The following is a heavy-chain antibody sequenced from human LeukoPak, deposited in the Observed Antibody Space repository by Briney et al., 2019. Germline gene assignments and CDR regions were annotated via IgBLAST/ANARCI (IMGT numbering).Heavy chain of an antibody. V-gene: IGHV4-38-2*02. CDR1: DYSISGGYY. CDR3: ARGYLQPGLFDS. Sequence: PSETLSLTCNVSDYSISGGYYWGWLRQPPGKELDWIASIYYSGSTYYNPSLRSRVTISVDTSRNQFSLKLNSVTAADTAVYYCARGYLQPGLFDSWGQGTLVTVSS. J-gene: IGHJ4*02. D-gene: IGHD1-1*01. CDR2: IYYSGST.